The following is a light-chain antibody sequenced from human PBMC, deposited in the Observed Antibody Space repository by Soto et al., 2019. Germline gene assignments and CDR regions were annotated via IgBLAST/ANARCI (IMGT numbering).Light chain of an antibody. J-gene: IGKJ1*01. CDR1: QSVSSN. Sequence: IVMTQSPATLSVSPGERATLSCRASQSVSSNLAWYQQKPGQAPRLLIYGASSRATGIPARFSGSGSGTEFTLTISGLQSEDFAVYYCQHYNNWPRTFGQGTKVEIK. CDR2: GAS. CDR3: QHYNNWPRT. V-gene: IGKV3-15*01.